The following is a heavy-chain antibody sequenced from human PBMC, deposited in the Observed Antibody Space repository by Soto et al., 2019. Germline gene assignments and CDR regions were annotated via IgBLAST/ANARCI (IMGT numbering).Heavy chain of an antibody. CDR3: VSGRGYNAVDY. CDR2: IKEDGSEK. D-gene: IGHD5-18*01. CDR1: GFTFSTSW. Sequence: EVQLVESGGGLVQPGGSLRLSCAASGFTFSTSWMNWVRQAPVKGLEWVAGIKEDGSEKYYVDSVKGRFTISKDNAENSLELHMNRLRVEDTAGYYCVSGRGYNAVDYLGLGTLVTVSS. V-gene: IGHV3-7*01. J-gene: IGHJ4*02.